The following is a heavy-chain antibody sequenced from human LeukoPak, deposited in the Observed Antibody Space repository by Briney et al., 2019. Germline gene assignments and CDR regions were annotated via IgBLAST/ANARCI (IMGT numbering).Heavy chain of an antibody. V-gene: IGHV3-21*01. CDR1: GFTFSSYS. CDR2: ISSSSSYI. D-gene: IGHD2-2*01. J-gene: IGHJ5*02. Sequence: GGSLRLSCAASGFTFSSYSMNWVRQAPGKGLEWVSSISSSSSYIYYADSVKGRFTISRDNAKNSLYLQMNSLRAEDTAVYYRARDLGKGVVPFNWFDPWGQGTLVTVSS. CDR3: ARDLGKGVVPFNWFDP.